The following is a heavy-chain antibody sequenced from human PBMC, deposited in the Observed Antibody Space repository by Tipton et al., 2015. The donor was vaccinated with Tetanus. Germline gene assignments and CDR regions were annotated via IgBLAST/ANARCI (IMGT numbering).Heavy chain of an antibody. CDR2: IYSGGST. CDR1: GFTVSSNY. D-gene: IGHD2-8*01. CDR3: AKGLLGYCIDGVCHNWFDP. Sequence: QLVQSGGGLIQPGGSLRLSCAASGFTVSSNYMSWVRQTPGKGLEWVSVIYSGGSTYYADSVKGRFTISRDNSKNTLYLQMNSLRAEDTAVYYCAKGLLGYCIDGVCHNWFDPWGQGTLVTVSS. J-gene: IGHJ5*02. V-gene: IGHV3-53*01.